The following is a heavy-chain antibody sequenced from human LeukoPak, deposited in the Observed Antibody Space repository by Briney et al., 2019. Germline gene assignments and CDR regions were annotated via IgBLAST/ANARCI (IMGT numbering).Heavy chain of an antibody. CDR1: GGTFSSYA. CDR2: IIPIFGTA. V-gene: IGHV1-69*13. D-gene: IGHD4-23*01. Sequence: GASVKVSCKASGGTFSSYAISWVRQAPGQGLEWMGGIIPIFGTANYAQKFQGRVTITADESTSTAYMELSSLRSEDTAVYYCATSDYGGQWYYFDYWGQGTLVTVSS. CDR3: ATSDYGGQWYYFDY. J-gene: IGHJ4*02.